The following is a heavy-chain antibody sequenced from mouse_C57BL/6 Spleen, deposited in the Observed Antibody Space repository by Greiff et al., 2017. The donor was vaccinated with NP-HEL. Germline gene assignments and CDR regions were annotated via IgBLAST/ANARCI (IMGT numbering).Heavy chain of an antibody. CDR1: GYAFSSSW. CDR3: AREGWYCDV. CDR2: IYPGDGDT. Sequence: VQLQQSGPELVKPGASVKISCKASGYAFSSSWMNWVKQRPGKGLEWIGRIYPGDGDTNYNGKFKGKATLTADKSSSTAYMQLSSLTSEDSAVYFCAREGWYCDVWGTGTTVTVSS. J-gene: IGHJ1*03. V-gene: IGHV1-82*01.